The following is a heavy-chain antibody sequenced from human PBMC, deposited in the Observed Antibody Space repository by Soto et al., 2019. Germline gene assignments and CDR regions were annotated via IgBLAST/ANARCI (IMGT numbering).Heavy chain of an antibody. D-gene: IGHD2-15*01. CDR3: AGDPCSGGRCYFDDIDY. CDR1: GGSLSSGSYY. Sequence: SETLSLTCTVSGGSLSSGSYYWTWIRQHPGKGLEWIGYIHASGGTYYNPSLKSRVTISIDTSKSQFSLNLISVTAADTAVYYCAGDPCSGGRCYFDDIDYWGQGAQVTVSS. J-gene: IGHJ4*02. V-gene: IGHV4-31*03. CDR2: IHASGGT.